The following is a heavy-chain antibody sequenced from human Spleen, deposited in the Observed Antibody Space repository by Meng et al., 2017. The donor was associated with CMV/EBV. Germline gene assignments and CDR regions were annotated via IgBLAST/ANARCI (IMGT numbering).Heavy chain of an antibody. CDR3: ARVDDYSNYYFDY. Sequence: SVKVSCKASGGTFSSYTISWVRQAPGQGLEWMGRIIPILGIANYAQKFQGRVTITADKSTSTAYMELSSLRSEDTAVYYCARVDDYSNYYFDYWGQGTLVTVSS. CDR1: GGTFSSYT. CDR2: IIPILGIA. V-gene: IGHV1-69*02. D-gene: IGHD4-11*01. J-gene: IGHJ4*02.